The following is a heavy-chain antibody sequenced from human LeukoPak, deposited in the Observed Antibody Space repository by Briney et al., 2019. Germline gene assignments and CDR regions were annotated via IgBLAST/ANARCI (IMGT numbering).Heavy chain of an antibody. CDR3: ARWEDYYDSSGYYPSAEYFQH. CDR1: GGTFSSYA. J-gene: IGHJ1*01. D-gene: IGHD3-22*01. Sequence: SVKVSCKASGGTFSSYAFSWVRQAPGQGLEWMGGIIPIFGTANYAQKFQGRVTITADESTSTAYMELSSLRSEDTAVYYCARWEDYYDSSGYYPSAEYFQHWGQGTLVTVSS. CDR2: IIPIFGTA. V-gene: IGHV1-69*01.